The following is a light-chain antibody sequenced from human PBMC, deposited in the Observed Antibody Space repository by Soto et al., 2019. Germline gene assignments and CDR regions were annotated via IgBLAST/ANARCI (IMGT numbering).Light chain of an antibody. CDR1: QYISNY. CDR3: QSNYILPWT. J-gene: IGKJ1*01. CDR2: SAS. Sequence: IQVTQSPPSLSASVGDRVTITCRTSQYISNYLNWYQHKAGKAPQLLIYSASTLQIGVPSRFSGSGSGTEFTLTISTLQPDDYASYYCQSNYILPWTFGQGTKVDIK. V-gene: IGKV1-39*01.